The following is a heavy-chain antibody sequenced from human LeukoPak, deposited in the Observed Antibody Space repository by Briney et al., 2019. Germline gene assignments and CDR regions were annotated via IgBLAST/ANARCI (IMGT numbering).Heavy chain of an antibody. Sequence: GASVKVSCKASGYTFTSYYVHWVRQAPGQGLEWMGVINPSAGTTIYAQMFRGRVTMTRDTSTSTVYMELSSLRSEDTAVYFCAILRSDAASWGQGTLVTVSS. CDR1: GYTFTSYY. D-gene: IGHD6-25*01. V-gene: IGHV1-46*01. CDR2: INPSAGTT. CDR3: AILRSDAAS. J-gene: IGHJ4*02.